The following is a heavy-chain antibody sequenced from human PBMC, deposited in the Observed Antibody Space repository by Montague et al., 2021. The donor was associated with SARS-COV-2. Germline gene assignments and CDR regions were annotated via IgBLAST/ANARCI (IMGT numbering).Heavy chain of an antibody. CDR3: ARTSKLRESSSGNYYYHAMDV. Sequence: SETRSLTCNVSGGSISSSTYHWGWIRQPPGKGLEWIGNLYNGGTTYYSPSLKSRVTISVDTSKNHFSLNMASVTAADTAVYYCARTSKLRESSSGNYYYHAMDVWGQGTTVTVSS. CDR1: GGSISSSTYH. CDR2: LYNGGTT. V-gene: IGHV4-39*02. J-gene: IGHJ6*02. D-gene: IGHD3-16*01.